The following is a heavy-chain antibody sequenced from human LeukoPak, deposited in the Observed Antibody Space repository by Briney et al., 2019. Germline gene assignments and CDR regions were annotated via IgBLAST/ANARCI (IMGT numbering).Heavy chain of an antibody. V-gene: IGHV3-21*01. J-gene: IGHJ4*02. CDR2: ISSRSNFI. CDR3: ARGEKLGYCSSTSCYVGGLDY. Sequence: PGGCLRLSCAASGFTFSSYTMNWVRQAPGKGLEWVSSISSRSNFIYYADSLKGRFTISRDNAKNSLYLQMNSLRAEDTAVYYCARGEKLGYCSSTSCYVGGLDYWGQGTLVTVSS. D-gene: IGHD2-2*01. CDR1: GFTFSSYT.